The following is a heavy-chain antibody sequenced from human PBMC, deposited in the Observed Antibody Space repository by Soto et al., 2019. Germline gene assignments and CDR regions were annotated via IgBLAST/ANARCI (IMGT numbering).Heavy chain of an antibody. Sequence: QITLKESGPTLVKPTQTLTLTCTLSGVSLNTIGVGVDWIRQPPGKALGWLALIYWDDDKRYSPSLKSRLTITKDPSDNQVVLTMTNMDPMDTATYYCAHRGSEGYDYFDYWGQGTLVTVSS. CDR2: IYWDDDK. CDR3: AHRGSEGYDYFDY. CDR1: GVSLNTIGVG. J-gene: IGHJ4*02. V-gene: IGHV2-5*02. D-gene: IGHD3-16*01.